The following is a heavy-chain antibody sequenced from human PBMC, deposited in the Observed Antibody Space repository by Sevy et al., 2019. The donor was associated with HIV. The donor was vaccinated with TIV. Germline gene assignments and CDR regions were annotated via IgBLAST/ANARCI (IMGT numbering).Heavy chain of an antibody. CDR3: ARAPKAGRIGAFDI. CDR2: IYSGGST. D-gene: IGHD2-15*01. J-gene: IGHJ3*02. Sequence: GGSLRLSCAASGFTVSSNYMSWVRQAPGKGLEWVSVIYSGGSTYYADSVKGRFTISRDNSKNTLYLQMNSLRAEDTAVYYCARAPKAGRIGAFDIWGQGTMVPVSS. CDR1: GFTVSSNY. V-gene: IGHV3-53*01.